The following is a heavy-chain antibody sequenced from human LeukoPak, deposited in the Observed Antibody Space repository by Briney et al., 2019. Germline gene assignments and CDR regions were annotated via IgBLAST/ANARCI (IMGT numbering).Heavy chain of an antibody. Sequence: ASETLSLTCTVSGGSISSYYWSWIRQPPGKGLEWIGYIYYSGSTNYNPSLKSRVTISVDMSKNKFSLKLSSATAADTAVYYCARYVWGSYPTFEDYWGQGTLVTVSS. CDR3: ARYVWGSYPTFEDY. J-gene: IGHJ4*02. V-gene: IGHV4-59*01. CDR1: GGSISSYY. CDR2: IYYSGST. D-gene: IGHD3-16*02.